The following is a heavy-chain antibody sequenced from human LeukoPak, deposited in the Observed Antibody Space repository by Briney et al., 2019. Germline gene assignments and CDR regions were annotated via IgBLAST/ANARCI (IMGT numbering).Heavy chain of an antibody. Sequence: GGSLRLSCAASGFTFSSYAISWVRQAPGQGLEWMGRIIPILGIANYAQKFQGRVTITADKSTSTAYMELSSLRSEDTAVYYCASSSGVVRAVAEGYWYFDLWGRGTLVTVSS. J-gene: IGHJ2*01. CDR3: ASSSGVVRAVAEGYWYFDL. V-gene: IGHV1-69*04. D-gene: IGHD4-23*01. CDR1: GFTFSSYA. CDR2: IIPILGIA.